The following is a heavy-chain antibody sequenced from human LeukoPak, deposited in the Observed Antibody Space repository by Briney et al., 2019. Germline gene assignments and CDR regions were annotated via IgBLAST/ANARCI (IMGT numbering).Heavy chain of an antibody. D-gene: IGHD3-10*01. CDR1: GYTFTKYG. CDR3: ARGYYYGSGSPYYGMDV. Sequence: ASVKVSCKASGYTFTKYGITWVRQAPGQGLEWMGWISTYNGNTNYAQKFQGRVTMTRNTSISTAYMELSSLRSEDTAVYYCARGYYYGSGSPYYGMDVWGQGTTVTVSS. V-gene: IGHV1-18*01. CDR2: ISTYNGNT. J-gene: IGHJ6*02.